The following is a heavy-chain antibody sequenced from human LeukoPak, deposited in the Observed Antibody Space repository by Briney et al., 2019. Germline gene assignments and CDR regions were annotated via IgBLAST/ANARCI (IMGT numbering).Heavy chain of an antibody. CDR2: IYHSGST. CDR3: ARGTRYGSGSYYPHFDL. V-gene: IGHV4-30-2*01. J-gene: IGHJ2*01. CDR1: GGSISSGGYS. D-gene: IGHD3-10*01. Sequence: PSQTLSLTCTVSGGSISSGGYSWSWIRQPPGKGLEWIGYIYHSGSTYYNPSLKSRVTISVDRSKNQFSLKLGSVTAADTAVYYCARGTRYGSGSYYPHFDLWGRGTLVTVSS.